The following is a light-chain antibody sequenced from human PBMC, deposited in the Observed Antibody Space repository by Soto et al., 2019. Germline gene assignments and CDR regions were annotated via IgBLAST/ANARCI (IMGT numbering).Light chain of an antibody. CDR1: NSDVGSYNL. CDR2: EVS. Sequence: QSALTQPASVSGSPGQSITISCTGTNSDVGSYNLVSWYQQHPGKAPKVMIYEVSKRPSGVSNRFSGSKSGNTASLTISGLQAEDEADYYCCSYAGSSTWVFGGGTKLTVL. V-gene: IGLV2-23*02. J-gene: IGLJ3*02. CDR3: CSYAGSSTWV.